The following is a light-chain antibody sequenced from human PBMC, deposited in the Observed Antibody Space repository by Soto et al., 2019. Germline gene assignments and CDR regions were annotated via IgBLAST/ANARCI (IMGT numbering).Light chain of an antibody. Sequence: DIQMTQSPSSLSASVGDRVTITCQASQDISNYLNWYQQKPGKAPKLLIYDASNLETGVPSRFSGSGSGTDFTCTISSQQPEDIATYYCQQYDNLPMYTFGQGTKLEIK. CDR1: QDISNY. J-gene: IGKJ2*01. CDR3: QQYDNLPMYT. V-gene: IGKV1-33*01. CDR2: DAS.